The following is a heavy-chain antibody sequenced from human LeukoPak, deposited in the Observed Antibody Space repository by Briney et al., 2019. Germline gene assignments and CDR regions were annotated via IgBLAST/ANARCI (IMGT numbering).Heavy chain of an antibody. CDR1: GLTFSSYG. J-gene: IGHJ4*02. CDR3: AKRGLPDY. Sequence: GGSLRLSCAASGLTFSSYGMHWVRQAPGKGLEWVSAISGSGGSTYYADSVKGRFTISRDNSKNTLYLQMHSLRVEDTAVYYCAKRGLPDYWGQGTLVTVSS. V-gene: IGHV3-23*01. D-gene: IGHD5-18*01. CDR2: ISGSGGST.